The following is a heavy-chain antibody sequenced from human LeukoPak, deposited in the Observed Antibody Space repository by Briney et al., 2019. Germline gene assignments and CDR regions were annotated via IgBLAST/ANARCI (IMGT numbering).Heavy chain of an antibody. V-gene: IGHV3-48*03. CDR3: ARGCSGCSQRFDP. CDR2: ISSSGSTI. J-gene: IGHJ5*02. CDR1: GFTFSSYE. Sequence: GGSLRLSCAASGFTFSSYEMNWVRQAPGKGLEWVSYISSSGSTIYYADSVKGRFTISRDNAKNSLYLQMNSLRAEDTAVYYCARGCSGCSQRFDPWGQGTLVTVSS. D-gene: IGHD6-19*01.